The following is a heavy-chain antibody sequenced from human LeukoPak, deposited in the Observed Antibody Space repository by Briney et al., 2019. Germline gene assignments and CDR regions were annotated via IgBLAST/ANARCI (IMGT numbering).Heavy chain of an antibody. Sequence: GGSLRLSCAASGFTLSDYYMGWIRQAPGKGLEWVSYSGSSGSTIYYADSVKGRFAISRDNAKNSLYLQMNSLRAEDTAVYYCARRRDFIDYWGQGTLVAVSS. V-gene: IGHV3-11*01. CDR3: ARRRDFIDY. CDR1: GFTLSDYY. D-gene: IGHD3/OR15-3a*01. J-gene: IGHJ4*02. CDR2: SGSSGSTI.